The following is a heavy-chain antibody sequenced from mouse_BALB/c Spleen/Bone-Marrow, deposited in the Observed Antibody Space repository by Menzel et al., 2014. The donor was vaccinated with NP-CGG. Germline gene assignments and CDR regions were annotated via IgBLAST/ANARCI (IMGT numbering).Heavy chain of an antibody. J-gene: IGHJ4*01. CDR3: ARSDGYRDMDY. D-gene: IGHD2-3*01. CDR1: GYAFSSSW. Sequence: QVQLQQSGPELVKPGASVKISCKASGYAFSSSWMNWVKQRPGQGLEWIGRIYPGDGDTKYNGKFKGKATLTADKSSSTAYMQLSSLTSVDSAVYFYARSDGYRDMDYWGQGTSVTVSS. CDR2: IYPGDGDT. V-gene: IGHV1-82*01.